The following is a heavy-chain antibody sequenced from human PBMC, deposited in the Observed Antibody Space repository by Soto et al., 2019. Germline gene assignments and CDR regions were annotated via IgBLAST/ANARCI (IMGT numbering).Heavy chain of an antibody. V-gene: IGHV3-30*18. CDR3: AKSVTTPWYFDY. CDR2: ISYDGSNK. Sequence: GGPLRLPCGASGFTFGSFGVHRVRQAPGKGLEWVAVISYDGSNKYYADSVKGRFTISRDNSKNTLYLQMNSLRAEDSAVYYGAKSVTTPWYFDYWGQGTLVTVSS. J-gene: IGHJ4*02. D-gene: IGHD4-4*01. CDR1: GFTFGSFG.